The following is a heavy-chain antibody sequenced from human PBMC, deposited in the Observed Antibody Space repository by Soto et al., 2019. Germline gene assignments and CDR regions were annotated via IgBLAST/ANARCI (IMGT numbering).Heavy chain of an antibody. J-gene: IGHJ3*02. Sequence: SETLSLTCAVSGGSISSSNWWSWVRQPPGKGLEWIGEIYHSGSTNYNPSLKSRVTISVDTSKNQFSLKLSSVTAADTAVYYCARSRRVYAFDIWGQGTMVTVSS. CDR3: ARSRRVYAFDI. CDR2: IYHSGST. V-gene: IGHV4-4*02. CDR1: GGSISSSNW. D-gene: IGHD2-2*01.